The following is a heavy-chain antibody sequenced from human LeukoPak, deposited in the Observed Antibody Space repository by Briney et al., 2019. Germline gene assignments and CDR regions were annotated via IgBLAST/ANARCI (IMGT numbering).Heavy chain of an antibody. CDR2: ISYDGSHK. V-gene: IGHV3-30*18. J-gene: IGHJ3*02. D-gene: IGHD2-21*02. Sequence: GGSLRLSCVASGFTFRSYGVHWVRQAPGKGLEWVAVISYDGSHKYYADSVKGRFTISRDNSKNTLYLQMNSLRLEDTAVYYCAKGSGDWGAFDIWGQGTMVTVSS. CDR1: GFTFRSYG. CDR3: AKGSGDWGAFDI.